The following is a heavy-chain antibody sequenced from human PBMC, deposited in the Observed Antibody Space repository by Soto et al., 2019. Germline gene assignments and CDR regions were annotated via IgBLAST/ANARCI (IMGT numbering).Heavy chain of an antibody. D-gene: IGHD6-25*01. CDR3: TVDGSINKY. J-gene: IGHJ4*02. CDR2: IKSKSDGATT. CDR1: GFTFINAS. Sequence: GGSLRLSCAASGFTFINASMSWVRQAPGKGLEWVGGIKSKSDGATTEFAALVEGRVSIIRDDSQNTLYLKMSSLKTEYTAVYYCTVDGSINKYWGQGTLVTVSS. V-gene: IGHV3-15*01.